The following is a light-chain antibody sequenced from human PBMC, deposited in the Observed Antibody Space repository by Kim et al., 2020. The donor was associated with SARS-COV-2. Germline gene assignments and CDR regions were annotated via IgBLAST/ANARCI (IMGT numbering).Light chain of an antibody. CDR3: SSYTRSSTNYV. Sequence: QSITISCTGTSSDVGSYDYVSWYQQHLGKAPKLMIYAVSNRPSGVSNRFSGSKSANTASLTISGLQAEDEADYYCSSYTRSSTNYVFGTGTKVTVL. CDR2: AVS. J-gene: IGLJ1*01. CDR1: SSDVGSYDY. V-gene: IGLV2-14*03.